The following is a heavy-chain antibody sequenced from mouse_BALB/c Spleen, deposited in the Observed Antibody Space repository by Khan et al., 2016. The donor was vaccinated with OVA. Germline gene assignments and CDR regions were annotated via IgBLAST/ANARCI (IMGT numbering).Heavy chain of an antibody. Sequence: QVQLQQPGAELVRPGASVKLSCKASGYTFTSYWINWVKQRPGQDLEWIGNIYPSDSYTNYNQKFKDKATLTVDKSSSTAYMQLSSPTSEDSAVYYCTRSTMITTRYFDVWGAGTTVTVSS. D-gene: IGHD2-4*01. J-gene: IGHJ1*01. CDR1: GYTFTSYW. CDR2: IYPSDSYT. CDR3: TRSTMITTRYFDV. V-gene: IGHV1-69*02.